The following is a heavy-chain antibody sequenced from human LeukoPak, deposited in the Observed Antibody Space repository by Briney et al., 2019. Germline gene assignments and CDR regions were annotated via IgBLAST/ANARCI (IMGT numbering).Heavy chain of an antibody. D-gene: IGHD3-10*01. V-gene: IGHV1-24*01. CDR2: FDPEDGET. CDR3: ATLMFRGVIGDDYYGMDV. CDR1: RSTLTKLS. Sequence: ASVKVSCKVSRSTLTKLSVHWVRQTPGKGLEWMGGFDPEDGETINGQKFQGRVTMTEDTSTDTAYMELSSLRSEDTAVYYCATLMFRGVIGDDYYGMDVWGKGTTVTVSS. J-gene: IGHJ6*04.